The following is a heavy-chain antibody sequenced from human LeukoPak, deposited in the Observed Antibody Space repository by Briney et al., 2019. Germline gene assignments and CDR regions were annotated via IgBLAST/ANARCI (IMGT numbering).Heavy chain of an antibody. V-gene: IGHV4-59*08. CDR3: ARLAYCSGGSCTRIDY. CDR1: GGSISNYY. J-gene: IGHJ4*02. CDR2: IYDSGST. Sequence: SETLSLIRSVSGGSISNYYWNWIRQPPGKGLEWIGFIYDSGSTNYNPSLKSRVTISVDTSKKQVSLRLSSVTATDTAVYYCARLAYCSGGSCTRIDYWGQGTLVTVSA. D-gene: IGHD2-15*01.